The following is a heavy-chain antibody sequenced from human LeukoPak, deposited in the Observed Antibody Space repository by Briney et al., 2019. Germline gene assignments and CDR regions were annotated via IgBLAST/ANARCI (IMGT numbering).Heavy chain of an antibody. V-gene: IGHV3-7*01. CDR3: TKGGGYSYGTKYYFDY. J-gene: IGHJ4*02. CDR2: IKEDGSEK. Sequence: GGSLRLSCAASGFTFSIYNMNWVRQAPGKGLEWVATIKEDGSEKRYVDSVRGRFTISRDDAKSSLYLQMNSLRAEDTAVYYCTKGGGYSYGTKYYFDYWGQGTLVTVSS. CDR1: GFTFSIYN. D-gene: IGHD5-18*01.